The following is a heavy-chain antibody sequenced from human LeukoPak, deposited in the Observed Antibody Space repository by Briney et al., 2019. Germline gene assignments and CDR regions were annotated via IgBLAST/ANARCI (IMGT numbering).Heavy chain of an antibody. CDR1: SFTFSSYA. CDR2: ISGLGDST. CDR3: ATTPGDIVAHRLYYYYGMDV. Sequence: GGSLRLSCAASSFTFSSYAVSWGRQAPGRGIEWVSAISGLGDSTYYADSVKSRFTISRDNSKNTLYMQMNRLRAEDTAVYHCATTPGDIVAHRLYYYYGMDVWGQGTTVTVSS. J-gene: IGHJ6*02. D-gene: IGHD2-15*01. V-gene: IGHV3-23*01.